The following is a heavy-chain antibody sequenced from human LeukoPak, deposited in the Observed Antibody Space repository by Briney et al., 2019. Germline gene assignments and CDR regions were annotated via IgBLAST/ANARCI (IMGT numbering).Heavy chain of an antibody. J-gene: IGHJ4*02. V-gene: IGHV4-34*01. Sequence: SETLSLTCAVYGGSFSGYYWSWIRQPPGKGLEWIGEINHSGSTNYNPSLKSRVTISVDTSKNQFSLKLSSVTAADTAVYYCAKVRYFDWLLSARFSPSWGQGTLVTVSS. CDR1: GGSFSGYY. D-gene: IGHD3-9*01. CDR3: AKVRYFDWLLSARFSPS. CDR2: INHSGST.